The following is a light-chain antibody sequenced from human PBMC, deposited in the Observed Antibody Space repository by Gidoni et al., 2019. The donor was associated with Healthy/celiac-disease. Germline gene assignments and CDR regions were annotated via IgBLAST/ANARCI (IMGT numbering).Light chain of an antibody. CDR3: QQYGSSPWT. CDR2: GAS. V-gene: IGKV3-20*01. Sequence: IVLTQSPGTLSLSPGARATLSCRASQSVSSSYLAWYQQKPGQAPRLLIYGASSRAPGIPDRFSGSGSGTDFTLTISRLEAEDFAVYYCQQYGSSPWTFGQGTKVEIK. CDR1: QSVSSSY. J-gene: IGKJ1*01.